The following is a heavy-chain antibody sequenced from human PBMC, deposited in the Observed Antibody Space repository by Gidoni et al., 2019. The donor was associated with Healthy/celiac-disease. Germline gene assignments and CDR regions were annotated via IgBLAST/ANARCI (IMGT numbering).Heavy chain of an antibody. CDR2: IYSGGRT. V-gene: IGHV3-53*03. CDR3: AWESTMVPKLSY. CDR1: GFTVSSTY. Sequence: EVQLVESGGGFIQPGCSLRLSCAASGFTVSSTYMSWFRKAPGKGLEWVSVIYSGGRTYYADSGKGRFTISRDNSKNTLYLKMNSRRAEDTAVYYWAWESTMVPKLSYWGQGTLVTVSS. D-gene: IGHD3-10*01. J-gene: IGHJ4*02.